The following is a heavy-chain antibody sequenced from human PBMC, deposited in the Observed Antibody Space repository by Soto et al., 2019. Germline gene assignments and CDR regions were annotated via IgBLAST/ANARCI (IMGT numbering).Heavy chain of an antibody. CDR3: ARGGCSGGSCYPSSINYYYYGMDV. D-gene: IGHD2-15*01. CDR1: GGTFSSYT. J-gene: IGHJ6*02. CDR2: IIPILGIA. Sequence: QVQLVQSGAEVKKPGSSVKVSCKASGGTFSSYTISWVRQAPGQGLEWMGRIIPILGIANYAQKFQGRVTITADKSMSTAYMELSSLRSEDTAVYYCARGGCSGGSCYPSSINYYYYGMDVWGQGTTVTVSS. V-gene: IGHV1-69*02.